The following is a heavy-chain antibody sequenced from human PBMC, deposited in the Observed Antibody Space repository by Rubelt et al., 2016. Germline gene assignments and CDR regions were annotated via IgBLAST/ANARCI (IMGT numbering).Heavy chain of an antibody. CDR3: ARISAAGNYFDY. V-gene: IGHV4-39*01. D-gene: IGHD6-13*01. Sequence: QLQLQESGPGLVKPSETLSLTCTVSGGSISSSSYYWGWIRQPPGKGLEWIGSIYYSGRTYYNPSLKSRVTIFVDTAKNQVSLKLSVVTAADTAVYYCARISAAGNYFDYWGQGTLVTVSS. CDR2: IYYSGRT. J-gene: IGHJ4*02. CDR1: GGSISSSSYY.